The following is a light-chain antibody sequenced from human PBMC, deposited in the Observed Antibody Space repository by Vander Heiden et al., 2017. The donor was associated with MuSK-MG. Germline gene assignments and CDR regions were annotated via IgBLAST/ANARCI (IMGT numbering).Light chain of an antibody. V-gene: IGKV3-20*01. CDR3: QQYGSSPRT. CDR2: GAS. Sequence: DIVLTQSPGTLSLSPGERATLPCRASQSVSSSYLAWYQQKPGQAPRLLIYGASSRATGIPDRCSGSGSGTDFTLTISRLEPEDFAVYYCQQYGSSPRTFGQGTKVEIK. J-gene: IGKJ1*01. CDR1: QSVSSSY.